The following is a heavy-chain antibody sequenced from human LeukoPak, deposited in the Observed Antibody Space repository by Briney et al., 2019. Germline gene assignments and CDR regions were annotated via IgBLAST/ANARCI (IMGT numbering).Heavy chain of an antibody. J-gene: IGHJ4*02. V-gene: IGHV4-30-2*01. CDR3: ARGGSGYPDY. D-gene: IGHD3-22*01. CDR2: IYHSGST. CDR1: GGSISSGGYS. Sequence: SETLSLTCAVSGGSISSGGYSWSWIRQPPGKGLEWIGYIYHSGSTYYNPSLKSRVTISVDRSKNQFSLKLSSVTAADTAVYYCARGGSGYPDYWGQGTLVTVSS.